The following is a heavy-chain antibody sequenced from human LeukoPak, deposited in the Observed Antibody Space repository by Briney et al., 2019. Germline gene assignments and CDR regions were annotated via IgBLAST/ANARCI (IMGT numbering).Heavy chain of an antibody. CDR1: GSTFNYTW. CDR3: ATNLGG. CDR2: IKSKNDGGTT. V-gene: IGHV3-15*01. Sequence: PGGCPSLACSASGSTFNYTWMSWGRQAPGKGLEWVGHIKSKNDGGTTDYAAPVKGRFTISRDDSKKTLVLQMNSLKTEDTAVYYCATNLGGWGQGTLVTVSS. J-gene: IGHJ4*02. D-gene: IGHD3-16*01.